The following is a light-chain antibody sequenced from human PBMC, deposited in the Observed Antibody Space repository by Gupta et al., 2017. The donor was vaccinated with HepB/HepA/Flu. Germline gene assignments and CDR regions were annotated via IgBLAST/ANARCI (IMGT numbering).Light chain of an antibody. V-gene: IGKV3-15*01. Sequence: DIVMTQSPATLSVSPGERATLSCRASQSVSSNLAWYQQKPGQAPRLLIYGASTRFTGTPARFSGSGSGTEFTLTISSLQSEDFATYYCQHYSNWPPWTFGQGTKVEIK. CDR1: QSVSSN. CDR3: QHYSNWPPWT. CDR2: GAS. J-gene: IGKJ1*01.